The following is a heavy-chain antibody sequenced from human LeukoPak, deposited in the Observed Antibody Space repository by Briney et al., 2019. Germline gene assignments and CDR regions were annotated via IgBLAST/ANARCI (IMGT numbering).Heavy chain of an antibody. CDR1: GFTFSSFG. D-gene: IGHD6-13*01. Sequence: GRSRRLSCAASGFTFSSFGMHWVRQAPGKGLEWVAVISYDGSNKYYADSVKGRFTISRDNSKNTLYLQMNSLRAEDTAVYYCAKDLGRYIAAAGTGVDYWGQGTLVTVSS. J-gene: IGHJ4*02. V-gene: IGHV3-30*18. CDR3: AKDLGRYIAAAGTGVDY. CDR2: ISYDGSNK.